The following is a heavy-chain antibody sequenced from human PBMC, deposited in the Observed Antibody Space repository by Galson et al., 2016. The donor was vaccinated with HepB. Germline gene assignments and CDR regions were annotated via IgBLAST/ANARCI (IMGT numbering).Heavy chain of an antibody. CDR1: GFLFSDYG. CDR3: AKPRYYYGSGNYGMDG. CDR2: IAYDGTND. V-gene: IGHV3-30*18. D-gene: IGHD3-10*01. J-gene: IGHJ6*02. Sequence: SLRLSCAASGFLFSDYGMHWVRQAPGKGLEWVAVIAYDGTNDHYADSVRGRFTISRDNSQNTLYLQMTSLRRGDTAVYYCAKPRYYYGSGNYGMDGWGQGTTVTVSS.